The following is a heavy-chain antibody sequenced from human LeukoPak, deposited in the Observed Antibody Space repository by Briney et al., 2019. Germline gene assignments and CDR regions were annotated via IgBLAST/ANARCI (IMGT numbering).Heavy chain of an antibody. Sequence: PSETLSFTCAVSGYSISSGYYWSWIRQPPGKGLEWIDHNYYSGSTNYHPSLKSRVTISVDTSKPLSSLQLSSVTAAYTAVYYCARDNLGYCRGGSCYSDWFDPWGHGALVTVSS. V-gene: IGHV4-61*01. CDR2: NYYSGST. CDR3: ARDNLGYCRGGSCYSDWFDP. J-gene: IGHJ5*02. D-gene: IGHD2-15*01. CDR1: GYSISSGYY.